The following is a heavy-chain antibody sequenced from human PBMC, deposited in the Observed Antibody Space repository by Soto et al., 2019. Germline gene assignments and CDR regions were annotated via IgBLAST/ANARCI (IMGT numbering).Heavy chain of an antibody. D-gene: IGHD3-16*01. CDR3: ARWGTTGGFDL. CDR1: GFRFKSFV. Sequence: QLQLVESGGGVVQPGTSLRLSCAASGFRFKSFVMHWVLQAPGKGLDWVAFTSYDGNNKDYGDSVKGRFTVSRDNSQNTLHLQMDFLRPEDTALYYCARWGTTGGFDLWGQGTLVSVSS. J-gene: IGHJ4*02. V-gene: IGHV3-30*19. CDR2: TSYDGNNK.